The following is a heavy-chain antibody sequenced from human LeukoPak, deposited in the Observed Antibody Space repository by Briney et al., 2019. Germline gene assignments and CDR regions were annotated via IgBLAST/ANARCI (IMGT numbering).Heavy chain of an antibody. D-gene: IGHD6-19*01. CDR1: GYTFTSYY. V-gene: IGHV1-46*01. CDR2: INPSGGST. Sequence: ASVKVSCKASGYTFTSYYMHWVRQAPGQGLEWMGIINPSGGSTSYAQKFQGRVTMTRDTSTSTVYMELSSLRSEDTAVYYCARSEIAVAGSDAFDIWGQGTMVTVSS. J-gene: IGHJ3*02. CDR3: ARSEIAVAGSDAFDI.